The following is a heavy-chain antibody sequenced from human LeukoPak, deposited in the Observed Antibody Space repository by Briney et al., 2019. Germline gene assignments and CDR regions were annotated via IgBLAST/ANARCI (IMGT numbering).Heavy chain of an antibody. J-gene: IGHJ3*02. D-gene: IGHD3-10*01. CDR3: ARGHRVYDAFDI. V-gene: IGHV4-39*07. CDR2: IYYSGST. Sequence: PSETLSLTCTVSGGSISSSSYYWGWIRQPPGKGLEWIGSIYYSGSTYYNPSLKSRVTISVDTSKNQFSLKLSSVTAADTAVYYCARGHRVYDAFDIWGQGTMVTVSS. CDR1: GGSISSSSYY.